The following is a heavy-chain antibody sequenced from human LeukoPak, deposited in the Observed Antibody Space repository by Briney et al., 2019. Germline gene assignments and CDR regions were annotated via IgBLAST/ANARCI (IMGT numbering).Heavy chain of an antibody. CDR1: GFTLSFYW. V-gene: IGHV3-74*01. Sequence: PGGSLRLSCAASGFTLSFYWMHWARHAPGKGLVWVARVDQHGSGTRYADSVQCRFTISRDIAKNTLFLQMNSLRADDTAVYFCVRDDDTEVVPFDSWGQGTLVTVSS. J-gene: IGHJ4*02. CDR3: VRDDDTEVVPFDS. D-gene: IGHD3-22*01. CDR2: VDQHGSGT.